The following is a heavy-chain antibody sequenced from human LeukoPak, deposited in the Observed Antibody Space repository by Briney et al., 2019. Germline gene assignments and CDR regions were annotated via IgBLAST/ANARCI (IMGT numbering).Heavy chain of an antibody. Sequence: SETLSLTCAVYGGSFSGYYWSWIRQPPGKGLEWIGEINHSGSTNYNPSLKSRVTISVDTSKNQFSLKLSSVTAADTAVYYCARGLYYYGSGSRRGTLEVGDAFDIWGQGTMVTVSS. CDR1: GGSFSGYY. V-gene: IGHV4-34*01. J-gene: IGHJ3*02. D-gene: IGHD3-10*01. CDR2: INHSGST. CDR3: ARGLYYYGSGSRRGTLEVGDAFDI.